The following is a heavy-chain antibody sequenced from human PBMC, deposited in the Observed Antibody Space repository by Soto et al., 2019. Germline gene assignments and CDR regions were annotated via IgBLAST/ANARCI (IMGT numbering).Heavy chain of an antibody. J-gene: IGHJ4*02. CDR2: INHSGST. CDR3: ARRYYDFGSGIRHFDY. D-gene: IGHD3-3*01. CDR1: GGSFSGYY. Sequence: SETLSLTCAVYGGSFSGYYWSWIRQPPGKGLEWIGEINHSGSTNYNPSLKSRVTISVDTSKNQFSLKLSSVTAADTAVYYCARRYYDFGSGIRHFDYWGQGTLVTVSS. V-gene: IGHV4-34*01.